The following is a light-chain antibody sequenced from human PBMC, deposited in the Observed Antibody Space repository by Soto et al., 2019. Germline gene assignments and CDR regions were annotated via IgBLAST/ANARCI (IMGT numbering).Light chain of an antibody. CDR3: QVWDNRGYG. J-gene: IGLJ1*01. CDR1: NIGGKN. CDR2: RDY. Sequence: SYDLTQPLSVSVAMGQTATITCGGNNIGGKNVHWYQQKPGQAPVLVIYRDYNRPSGIPERFSGSNSGHTATMTISRVQPGDEADYYCQVWDNRGYGFGTGTKVTVL. V-gene: IGLV3-9*01.